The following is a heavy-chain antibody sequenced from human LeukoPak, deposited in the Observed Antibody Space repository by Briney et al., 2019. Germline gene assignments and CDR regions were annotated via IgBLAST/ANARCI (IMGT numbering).Heavy chain of an antibody. D-gene: IGHD6-13*01. V-gene: IGHV3-23*01. J-gene: IGHJ4*02. CDR3: AKRLTGGSSWSYFDD. Sequence: PGGSLRLSCAASGFTFSSYAMSWVRQAPGKGLEWVSAISGSGGSTYYADSVKGRFTISRDNSKNTLYLQMNSLRVEDTAVYYCAKRLTGGSSWSYFDDWGQGTLVTVSP. CDR1: GFTFSSYA. CDR2: ISGSGGST.